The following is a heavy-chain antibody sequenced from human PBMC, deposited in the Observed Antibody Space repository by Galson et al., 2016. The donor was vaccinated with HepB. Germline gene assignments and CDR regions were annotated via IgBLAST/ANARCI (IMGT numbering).Heavy chain of an antibody. D-gene: IGHD3-22*01. V-gene: IGHV3-48*03. CDR2: ISSSVSTI. J-gene: IGHJ4*02. Sequence: NWVRQAPGKGLEWVSYISSSVSTIYYADSVKGRFTISRYDAKSSLFLQMNSLRAEDTGVYYCARGWARSTYYYDNSGYDSWGQGTLVIVSS. CDR3: ARGWARSTYYYDNSGYDS.